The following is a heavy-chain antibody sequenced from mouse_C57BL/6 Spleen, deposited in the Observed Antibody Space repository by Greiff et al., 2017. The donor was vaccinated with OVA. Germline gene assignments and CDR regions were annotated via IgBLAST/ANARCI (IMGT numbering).Heavy chain of an antibody. CDR2: ISSGSSTI. D-gene: IGHD2-3*01. Sequence: EVHLVESGGGLVKPGGSLKLSCAASGFTFSDYGMHWVRQAPEKGLEWVAYISSGSSTIYYADTVKGRFTISRDNAKNTLFLQMTSLRSEDTAMYYCARNGYYPLYAMDYWGQGTSVTVSS. J-gene: IGHJ4*01. CDR1: GFTFSDYG. V-gene: IGHV5-17*01. CDR3: ARNGYYPLYAMDY.